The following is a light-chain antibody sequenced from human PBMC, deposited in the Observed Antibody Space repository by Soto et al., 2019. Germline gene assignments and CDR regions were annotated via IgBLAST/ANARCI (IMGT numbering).Light chain of an antibody. CDR1: QTVTNDY. CDR3: QLYGRSRRAT. CDR2: GAS. Sequence: EFVLTQSPGTLSLSPGEGASLSCRASQTVTNDYIAWYQQRPGQAPRLLIYGASSRATGIPDRFSGSGSGTDFTLTISRLEPEDFAVYYCQLYGRSRRATFGQGTRLEIK. V-gene: IGKV3-20*01. J-gene: IGKJ5*01.